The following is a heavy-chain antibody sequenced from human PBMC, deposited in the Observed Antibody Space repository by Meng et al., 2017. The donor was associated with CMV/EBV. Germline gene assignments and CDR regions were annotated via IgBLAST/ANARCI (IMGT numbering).Heavy chain of an antibody. CDR2: ISSSGSTI. V-gene: IGHV3-11*01. CDR1: GFTFSDYY. CDR3: AKDLHRSTSCYNCYYYYGMDV. J-gene: IGHJ6*02. Sequence: GESLKISCAASGFTFSDYYMSWIRQAPGKGLEWVSYISSSGSTIYYTDSVKGRFTISRDNAKNSLYLQMNSLRAEDTAVYYCAKDLHRSTSCYNCYYYYGMDVWGQGTTVTVSS. D-gene: IGHD2-2*02.